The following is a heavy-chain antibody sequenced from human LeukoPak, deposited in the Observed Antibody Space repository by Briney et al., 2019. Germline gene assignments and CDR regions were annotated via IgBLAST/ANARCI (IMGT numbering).Heavy chain of an antibody. CDR1: GFTFDDYA. D-gene: IGHD3-22*01. V-gene: IGHV3-23*01. CDR2: ISGSGGST. Sequence: PGGSLRLSCAASGFTFDDYAMHWVRQAPGKGLEWVSAISGSGGSTYYADSVKGRFTISRDNSKNTLYLQMNSLRAEDTAVYYCAKPSIVVVITTLFDYWGQGTLVTVSS. CDR3: AKPSIVVVITTLFDY. J-gene: IGHJ4*02.